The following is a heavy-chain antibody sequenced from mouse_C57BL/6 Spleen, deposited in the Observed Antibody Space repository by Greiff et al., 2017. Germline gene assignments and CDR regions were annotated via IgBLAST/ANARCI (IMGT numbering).Heavy chain of an antibody. J-gene: IGHJ2*01. CDR2: IHPNSGST. V-gene: IGHV1-64*01. CDR3: ARSRMVTTDRGYYFDY. Sequence: QVQLQQPGAELVKPGASVKLSCKASGYTFTSYWIHWVKQRPGQGLEWIGMIHPNSGSTNYNEKFKSKATLTVDKSSSTAYMQLSSLTSEDSAVYYCARSRMVTTDRGYYFDYWGQGTTLTVSS. CDR1: GYTFTSYW. D-gene: IGHD2-2*01.